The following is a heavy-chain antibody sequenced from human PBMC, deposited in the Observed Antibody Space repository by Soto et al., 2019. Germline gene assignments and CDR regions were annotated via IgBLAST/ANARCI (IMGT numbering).Heavy chain of an antibody. Sequence: PGESLKISCKGSGYSFTSYWIGWVRQMPGKGLEWMGIIYPGDSDTRYSPSFQGQVTISADKSISTAYLQWSSLKASDTAMYYCAIYFAAAGNGVYYYYGMDVWGQGTTVTVSS. J-gene: IGHJ6*02. CDR3: AIYFAAAGNGVYYYYGMDV. V-gene: IGHV5-51*01. D-gene: IGHD6-13*01. CDR2: IYPGDSDT. CDR1: GYSFTSYW.